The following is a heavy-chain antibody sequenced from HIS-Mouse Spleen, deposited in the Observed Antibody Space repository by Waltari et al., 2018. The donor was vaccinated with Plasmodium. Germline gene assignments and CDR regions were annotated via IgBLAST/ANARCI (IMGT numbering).Heavy chain of an antibody. J-gene: IGHJ4*02. CDR2: ISYDGSNK. Sequence: VQLVEYGGGGVEPGRSLTLSWAAAGLPFSSHGLHWGRPAPGKGLEWVAVISYDGSNKYYADSLKGRFTISRDNSKNTLYLQMNSLRAEDTAVYYCAKDRRSSSWYVDYWGQGTLVTVYS. V-gene: IGHV3-30*18. CDR1: GLPFSSHG. CDR3: AKDRRSSSWYVDY. D-gene: IGHD6-13*01.